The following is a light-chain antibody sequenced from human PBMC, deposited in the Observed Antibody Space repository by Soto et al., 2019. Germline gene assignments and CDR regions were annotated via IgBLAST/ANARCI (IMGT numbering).Light chain of an antibody. CDR2: GAS. CDR1: QSVSSRY. V-gene: IGKV3-20*01. J-gene: IGKJ2*01. Sequence: ETVLTQSPGTLSLSPGERATLSCRASQSVSSRYLAWYQQKPGQAPRLLIYGASSRATGIPDRFSGSGYGTEFTLTISSLEPEDFAVYYCQQYITSPPMYTFGQGTKLEIK. CDR3: QQYITSPPMYT.